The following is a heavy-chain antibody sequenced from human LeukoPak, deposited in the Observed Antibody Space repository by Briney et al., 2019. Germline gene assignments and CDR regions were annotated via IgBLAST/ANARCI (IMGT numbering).Heavy chain of an antibody. CDR3: ARGTRWRVYIY. CDR2: INHSGST. J-gene: IGHJ4*02. D-gene: IGHD3-3*01. Sequence: SETLSLTCAVYGGSFSGYYWSWIRQPPGKGLEWIGEINHSGSTNYNPSLKSRVTISVDTSKNQFSLKLSSVTAADTAVYYCARGTRWRVYIYWGQGTLVTVSS. V-gene: IGHV4-34*01. CDR1: GGSFSGYY.